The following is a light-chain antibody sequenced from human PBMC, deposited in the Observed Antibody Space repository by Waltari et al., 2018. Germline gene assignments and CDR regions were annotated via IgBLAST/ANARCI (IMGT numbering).Light chain of an antibody. CDR2: YDS. CDR1: NIGTKS. Sequence: SYVLTQPPSVSVAPGKTARITCGGNNIGTKSVHRYQQKPGQAPILVISYDSDRPSGIPERFSGSNSGNTATLTISRVEAADEADYYCQVWDANNDPGVFGTGTEVTVL. CDR3: QVWDANNDPGV. J-gene: IGLJ1*01. V-gene: IGLV3-21*04.